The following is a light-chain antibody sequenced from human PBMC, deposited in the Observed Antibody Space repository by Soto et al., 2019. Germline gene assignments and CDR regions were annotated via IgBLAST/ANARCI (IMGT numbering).Light chain of an antibody. J-gene: IGLJ3*02. V-gene: IGLV1-40*01. CDR2: GST. Sequence: QSVLTQPPSVSGAPGQRVTISCTGSRSNIGAGYDVHWYQQLPGTDPKLLIYGSTNRPSGVPDRFSGSRSGTSASLAITGLQAEDEADYYCQSYDSSLNGVFGGGTKLTVL. CDR3: QSYDSSLNGV. CDR1: RSNIGAGYD.